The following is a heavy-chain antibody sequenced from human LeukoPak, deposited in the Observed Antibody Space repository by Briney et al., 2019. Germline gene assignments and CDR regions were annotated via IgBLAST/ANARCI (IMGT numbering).Heavy chain of an antibody. Sequence: ASVKVSCKASGYTFTSYYMHWVRQAPGQGLEWMGIINPSGGSTSYAQKFQGRVTMTRNTSISTAYMELSSLRSEDTAVYYCARYDFWSGHGFDYWGQGTLVTVSS. CDR2: INPSGGST. CDR1: GYTFTSYY. V-gene: IGHV1-46*01. J-gene: IGHJ4*02. CDR3: ARYDFWSGHGFDY. D-gene: IGHD3-3*01.